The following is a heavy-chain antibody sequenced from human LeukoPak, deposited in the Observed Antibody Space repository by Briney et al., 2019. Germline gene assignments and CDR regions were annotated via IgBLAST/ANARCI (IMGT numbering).Heavy chain of an antibody. Sequence: PGGSLRLSCPASGFTVSSYSMICVRQAPGKGLEWVSSLSVIRSYIYYADSVKGRFTISREKAESSLYLQMNSMRAEDTAVYFCEKDGSGSFWQLYFDYWGQGTLVTV. CDR3: EKDGSGSFWQLYFDY. CDR1: GFTVSSYS. J-gene: IGHJ4*02. D-gene: IGHD3-10*01. CDR2: LSVIRSYI. V-gene: IGHV3-21*04.